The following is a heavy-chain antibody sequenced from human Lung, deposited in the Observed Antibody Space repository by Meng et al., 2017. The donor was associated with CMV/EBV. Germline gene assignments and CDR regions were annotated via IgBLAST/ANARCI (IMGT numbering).Heavy chain of an antibody. J-gene: IGHJ4*02. Sequence: SCAASGFTFNRYWMHWVRKAPGKGLIWVARIKFDGTYANYADSVRGRFTISRDNAGDRLFLQMNSLRAEDTALYFCVRDGDKWNFDYWGKGTLVTVSS. D-gene: IGHD1-26*01. CDR3: VRDGDKWNFDY. CDR1: GFTFNRYW. CDR2: IKFDGTYA. V-gene: IGHV3-74*01.